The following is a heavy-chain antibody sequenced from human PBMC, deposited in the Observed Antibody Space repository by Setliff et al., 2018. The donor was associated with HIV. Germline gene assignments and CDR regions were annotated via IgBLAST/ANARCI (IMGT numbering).Heavy chain of an antibody. CDR3: AGQDLAEVRWYYMDY. J-gene: IGHJ4*02. CDR1: GGSFSDYY. D-gene: IGHD2-15*01. CDR2: INHSGST. Sequence: SETLSLTCGVYGGSFSDYYWSWIRQPPGKGLEWIGEINHSGSTNYNPSLKSRVTISVDTSKNQFSLKLNSLTAADTAVYYCAGQDLAEVRWYYMDYWGQGALVTVSS. V-gene: IGHV4-34*01.